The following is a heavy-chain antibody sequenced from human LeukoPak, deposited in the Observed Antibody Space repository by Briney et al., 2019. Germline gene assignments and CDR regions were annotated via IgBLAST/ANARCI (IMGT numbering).Heavy chain of an antibody. Sequence: SETLSLTCAVSGGSFSSGNWWNWVRQPPGEGVGGIGQIYPGGSTNYNPSLESRVTISIDMSKNQFSLKLSYVTAADTAVYYCARVRDDAFDMWGQGTMVTVSS. J-gene: IGHJ3*02. CDR3: ARVRDDAFDM. V-gene: IGHV4-4*02. CDR1: GGSFSSGNW. CDR2: IYPGGST. D-gene: IGHD4-17*01.